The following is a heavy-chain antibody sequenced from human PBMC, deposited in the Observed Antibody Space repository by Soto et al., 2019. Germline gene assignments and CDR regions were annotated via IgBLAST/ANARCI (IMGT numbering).Heavy chain of an antibody. CDR2: ISAYNGNT. CDR1: GYTFTSYY. D-gene: IGHD2-2*01. CDR3: ARDSGYCSSTSCHRTSNWFDP. J-gene: IGHJ5*02. V-gene: IGHV1-18*04. Sequence: ASVKVSCKASGYTFTSYYMHWVRQAPGQGLEWMGWISAYNGNTNYAQKLQGRVTMTTDTSTSTAYMELRSLRSDDTAVYYCARDSGYCSSTSCHRTSNWFDPWGQGTLVTVSS.